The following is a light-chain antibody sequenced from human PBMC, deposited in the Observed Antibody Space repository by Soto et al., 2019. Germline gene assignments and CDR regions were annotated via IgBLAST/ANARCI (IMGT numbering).Light chain of an antibody. CDR3: QQLNSYPSIT. CDR1: QGISNL. J-gene: IGKJ5*01. CDR2: VAS. V-gene: IGKV1-9*01. Sequence: DIQLTQSPSFLSASVGDRVTITCRASQGISNLLAWYQQKVGQAPKLLIYVASTLQSGVPSRFSGSGSGTQFTLTISSLQPEDFATYYCQQLNSYPSITFGQGTRLEIK.